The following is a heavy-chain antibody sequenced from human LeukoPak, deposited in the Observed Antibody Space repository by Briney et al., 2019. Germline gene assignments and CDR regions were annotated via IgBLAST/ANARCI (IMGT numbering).Heavy chain of an antibody. CDR2: IYYSGST. J-gene: IGHJ4*02. CDR3: ARVATRYYDFWSGYPYYFDY. D-gene: IGHD3-3*01. CDR1: GGSISSYY. Sequence: SETLSLTCTVSGGSISSYYWSWIGQPPGKGLEWIGYIYYSGSTNYNPSLKSRVTISVDTSKNQFSLKLSSVTAADTAVYYCARVATRYYDFWSGYPYYFDYWGQGTLVTVSS. V-gene: IGHV4-59*01.